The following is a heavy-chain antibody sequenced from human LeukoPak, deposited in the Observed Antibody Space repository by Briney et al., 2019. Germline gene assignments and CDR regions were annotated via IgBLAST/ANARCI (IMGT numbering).Heavy chain of an antibody. CDR1: GFTFDDYA. J-gene: IGHJ6*02. V-gene: IGHV3-9*01. CDR2: ISWNSGSI. CDR3: AKDMSVYQGYYYGMDV. Sequence: GGSLRLSCAASGFTFDDYAMHRVRQAPGKGLEWVSGISWNSGSIGYADSVKGRFTISRDNAKNSLYLQMNSLRAEDTALYYCAKDMSVYQGYYYGMDVWGQGTTVTVSS. D-gene: IGHD3-16*01.